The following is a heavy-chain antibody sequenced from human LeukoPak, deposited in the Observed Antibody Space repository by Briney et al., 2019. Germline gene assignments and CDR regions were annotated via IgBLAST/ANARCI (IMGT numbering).Heavy chain of an antibody. D-gene: IGHD3-3*01. J-gene: IGHJ4*02. CDR1: GFTFSSYA. V-gene: IGHV3-23*01. Sequence: GGSLRLSCAASGFTFSSYAMSWVRQAPGKGLEWVSAISGSGGSTYYADSVKGRFTISRDNAKNSLYLQMNSLRAEDTAVYYCAKKETYYDFWSGYHPMGPFDYWGQGTLVTVSS. CDR3: AKKETYYDFWSGYHPMGPFDY. CDR2: ISGSGGST.